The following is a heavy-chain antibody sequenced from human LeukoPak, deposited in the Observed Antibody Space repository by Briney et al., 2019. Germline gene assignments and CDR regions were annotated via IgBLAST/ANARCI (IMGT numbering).Heavy chain of an antibody. CDR2: ITASGSNE. Sequence: GGSLSLSCAASGITFSSYAMCWVRKAPEKGQEWVSAITASGSNEYYADSVKGRFTISRDNSKNTLYLQVNSLRAEDTAVYYCAKGNGYSYGRYYFDYWGQGTLVTVSS. J-gene: IGHJ4*02. V-gene: IGHV3-23*01. D-gene: IGHD5-18*01. CDR3: AKGNGYSYGRYYFDY. CDR1: GITFSSYA.